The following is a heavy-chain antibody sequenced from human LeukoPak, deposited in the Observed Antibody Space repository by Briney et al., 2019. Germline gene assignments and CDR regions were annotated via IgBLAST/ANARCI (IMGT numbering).Heavy chain of an antibody. CDR3: ARQYRRWLAYNWFDP. V-gene: IGHV5-51*01. Sequence: GESLKISCKGSGYSFTSYWIGWVRQMPGKVLEWMGIIYPGDSDTRYSPSFQGQVTISADKSISTAYLQWSSLKASDTAMYYCARQYRRWLAYNWFDPWGQGTLVTVSS. CDR2: IYPGDSDT. CDR1: GYSFTSYW. J-gene: IGHJ5*02. D-gene: IGHD4-23*01.